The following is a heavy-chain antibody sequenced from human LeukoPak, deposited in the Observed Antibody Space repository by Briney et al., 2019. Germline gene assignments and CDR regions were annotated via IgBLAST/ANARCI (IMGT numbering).Heavy chain of an antibody. Sequence: SETLSLTCSVSGDSTAGYYWGWIRQSPGRAPEWLAYVYRSGQSDYNSSLRGRVTVSLDRSKTQVSLRLRSLTAVDTAVYYCASGKYYYDDSASINRASRTAFHIWAQGTMVLVFS. CDR3: ASGKYYYDDSASINRASRTAFHI. D-gene: IGHD3-16*01. J-gene: IGHJ3*02. V-gene: IGHV4-59*12. CDR2: VYRSGQS. CDR1: GDSTAGYY.